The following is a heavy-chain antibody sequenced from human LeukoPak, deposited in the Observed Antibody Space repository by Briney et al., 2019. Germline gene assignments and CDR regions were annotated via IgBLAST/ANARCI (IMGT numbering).Heavy chain of an antibody. CDR3: ARDAERITMVRGVISI. V-gene: IGHV1-18*01. CDR1: GYTFRNFG. CDR2: VSPYTGNG. Sequence: ASVTVSCKASGYTFRNFGINWVRQAPGQGPEWMGWVSPYTGNGRYVEKFQGRLTFTTDASTTTAYMELRGLSLDDTAMYFCARDAERITMVRGVISIWGQGTMVTVSS. D-gene: IGHD3-10*01. J-gene: IGHJ3*02.